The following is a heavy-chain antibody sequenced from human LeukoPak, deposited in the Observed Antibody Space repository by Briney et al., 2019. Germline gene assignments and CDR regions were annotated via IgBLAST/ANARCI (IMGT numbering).Heavy chain of an antibody. V-gene: IGHV4-59*08. CDR3: ARHGLWFGESVRYWYFDL. J-gene: IGHJ2*01. CDR2: IYYSGST. D-gene: IGHD3-10*01. CDR1: GGSISSYY. Sequence: KASETLSLTCTVSGGSISSYYWSWIRHPPGKGLEWIGYIYYSGSTNYNPSLKSRVTISVDTSKNQFSLKLSSVTAADTAVYYCARHGLWFGESVRYWYFDLWGRGTLVTVSS.